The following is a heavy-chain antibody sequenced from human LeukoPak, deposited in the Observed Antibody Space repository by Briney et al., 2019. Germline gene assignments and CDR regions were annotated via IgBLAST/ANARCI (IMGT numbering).Heavy chain of an antibody. D-gene: IGHD3-3*01. Sequence: RGSLTLSCAASGFTFSSYEMNWVRQAPGQGLEWVSGSGSGGSTYYADSVKGRFTISRDNSKNTLYLQMNSLRAEDTAVYYCAKDFWSGYYPNCWGQGTPVTPSS. CDR1: GFTFSSYE. CDR2: SGSGGST. J-gene: IGHJ4*02. V-gene: IGHV3-23*01. CDR3: AKDFWSGYYPNC.